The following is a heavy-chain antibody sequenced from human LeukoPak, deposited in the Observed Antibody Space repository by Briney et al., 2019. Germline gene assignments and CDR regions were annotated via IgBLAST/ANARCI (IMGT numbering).Heavy chain of an antibody. CDR2: IYYSGSA. Sequence: PSETLSLTCTVSGDSISSSTYYWGWIRQPPGKGLEWIANIYYSGSASYNPSLKSRVTISIDTSKNQFSLKLGSVTAADTAVYYCAIYSGASGYFNFWGQGALVTVSS. CDR1: GDSISSSTYY. V-gene: IGHV4-39*01. J-gene: IGHJ4*02. CDR3: AIYSGASGYFNF. D-gene: IGHD6-19*01.